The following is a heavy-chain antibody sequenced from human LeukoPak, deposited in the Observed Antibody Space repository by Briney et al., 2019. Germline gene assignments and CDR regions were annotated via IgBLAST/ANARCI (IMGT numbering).Heavy chain of an antibody. V-gene: IGHV3-23*01. CDR1: GFSFSSHG. CDR2: ISASGGTV. CDR3: AKGGRGTYYSDS. D-gene: IGHD3-16*01. Sequence: GGSLRLSCAASGFSFSSHGMYWVRQAPGKGLEWVSVISASGGTVDYADSVKGRFTISRDNSKNTLYLQMDSLRAEDTAVYYCAKGGRGTYYSDSWGQGTLVTVSS. J-gene: IGHJ4*02.